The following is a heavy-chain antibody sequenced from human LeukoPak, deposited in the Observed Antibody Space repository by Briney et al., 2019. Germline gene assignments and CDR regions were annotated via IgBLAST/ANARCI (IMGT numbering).Heavy chain of an antibody. CDR2: IYYSGST. CDR1: GGSISSGDYY. CDR3: ARDRGPLYEGNAFDI. J-gene: IGHJ3*02. Sequence: SETLSLTCTVSGGSISSGDYYWSWIRQPPGKGLEWIGYIYYSGSTYYNPSLKSRVTISVDTSKNQFSLKLSSVTAADTAVYYCARDRGPLYEGNAFDIWGQGTMVTVSS. V-gene: IGHV4-30-4*01. D-gene: IGHD2/OR15-2a*01.